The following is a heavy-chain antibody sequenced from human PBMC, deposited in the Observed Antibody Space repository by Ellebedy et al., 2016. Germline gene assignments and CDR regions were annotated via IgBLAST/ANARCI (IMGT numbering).Heavy chain of an antibody. Sequence: SETLSLTXSVSGYSIRSGYYWGWIRQPPGKGLEWIGNIYYSGSTNYNPSLKSRVTISVDRSKNQFSLNLGSVTAADTAVYYCARDRYSAYVDVWGKGTTVTVSS. D-gene: IGHD5-18*01. CDR2: IYYSGST. J-gene: IGHJ6*03. CDR3: ARDRYSAYVDV. CDR1: GYSIRSGYY. V-gene: IGHV4-38-2*02.